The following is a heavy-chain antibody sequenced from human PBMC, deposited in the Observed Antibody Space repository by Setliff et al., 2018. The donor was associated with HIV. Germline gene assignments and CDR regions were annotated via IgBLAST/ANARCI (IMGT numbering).Heavy chain of an antibody. CDR3: VIVPLHENVYDDIWGSYRPLDY. CDR2: INAGNGNT. J-gene: IGHJ4*02. D-gene: IGHD3-16*02. Sequence: ASVKVSCKASGYTFTSYAMHWVRQAPGQRLEWMGWINAGNGNTKYSQKFQGRVTITADASTDTTYMELSSLRSEDTAVYYCVIVPLHENVYDDIWGSYRPLDYWGQGTLVTVSS. V-gene: IGHV1-3*01. CDR1: GYTFTSYA.